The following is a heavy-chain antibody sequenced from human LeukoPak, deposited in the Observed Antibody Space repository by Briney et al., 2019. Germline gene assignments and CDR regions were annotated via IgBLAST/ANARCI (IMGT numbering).Heavy chain of an antibody. CDR1: GGSISSGGYY. Sequence: PSETLSLTCTVSGGSISSGGYYWSWIRQPPGKGLEWIGYIYHSGSTYYNPSLKSRVTISVDRCKNQFSLKLSSVTAADTAVYYCARDRISGSSPMRYWGQGTLVTVSS. D-gene: IGHD1-26*01. J-gene: IGHJ4*02. CDR2: IYHSGST. V-gene: IGHV4-30-2*01. CDR3: ARDRISGSSPMRY.